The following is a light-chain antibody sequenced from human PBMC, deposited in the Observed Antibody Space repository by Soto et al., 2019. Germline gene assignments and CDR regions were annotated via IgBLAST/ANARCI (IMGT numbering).Light chain of an antibody. CDR3: QQYGSSSWT. CDR2: GAS. V-gene: IGKV3-20*01. CDR1: QSVSSN. J-gene: IGKJ1*01. Sequence: EIVMTQSPATLSVSPGESATLSCRASQSVSSNLAWYQQKPGQAPRLLIYGASSRATGIPDRFSGSGSGTDFTLTISRLEPEEFAVYYCQQYGSSSWTFGQGTKVDIK.